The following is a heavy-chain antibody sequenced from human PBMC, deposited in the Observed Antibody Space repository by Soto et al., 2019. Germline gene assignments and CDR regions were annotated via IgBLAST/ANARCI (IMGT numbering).Heavy chain of an antibody. CDR1: GGSISTYY. V-gene: IGHV4-59*08. J-gene: IGHJ4*02. Sequence: SETLSLTCTVSGGSISTYYWSWIRQPPGKGLEWIGYISYSGSTNYNPSLKSRVTISVDTSKNQFSLKLSSVTAADTAVYYCARQWGYNFDYWGQRPLVTVSS. D-gene: IGHD5-12*01. CDR2: ISYSGST. CDR3: ARQWGYNFDY.